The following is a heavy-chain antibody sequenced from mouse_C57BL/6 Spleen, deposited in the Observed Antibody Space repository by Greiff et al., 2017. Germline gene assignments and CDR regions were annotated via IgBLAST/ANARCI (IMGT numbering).Heavy chain of an antibody. Sequence: QVHVKQPGAELVKPGASVKVSCKASGYTFTSYWMHWVKQRPGQGLEWIGRIHPSDSDTNYNQKFKGKATLTVDKSSSTAYMQLSSLTSEDSAVYYCASPDGYSAYWGQGTLVTVSA. V-gene: IGHV1-74*01. CDR2: IHPSDSDT. J-gene: IGHJ3*01. CDR3: ASPDGYSAY. D-gene: IGHD2-3*01. CDR1: GYTFTSYW.